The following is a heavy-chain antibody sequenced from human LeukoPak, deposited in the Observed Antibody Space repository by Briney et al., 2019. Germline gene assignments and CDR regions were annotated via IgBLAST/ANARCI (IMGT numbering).Heavy chain of an antibody. J-gene: IGHJ4*02. CDR3: ARGEITMVRGVIITKSPFDY. CDR1: GGPISSGSYY. D-gene: IGHD3-10*01. CDR2: IYTSGST. V-gene: IGHV4-61*02. Sequence: PSQTLSLTCTVSGGPISSGSYYWSWIRQPAGKGLEWIGRIYTSGSTNYNPSLKSRVTISVDTSKNQFSLKLSSVTAADTAVYYCARGEITMVRGVIITKSPFDYWGQGTLVTVSS.